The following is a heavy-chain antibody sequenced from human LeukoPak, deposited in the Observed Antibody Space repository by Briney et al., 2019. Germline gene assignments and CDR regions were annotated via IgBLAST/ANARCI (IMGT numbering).Heavy chain of an antibody. D-gene: IGHD5-18*01. V-gene: IGHV3-30*03. J-gene: IGHJ4*02. CDR1: GFTFSNYG. CDR2: ISYDESDK. CDR3: ARDEYRNAY. Sequence: GGSLRLSCAASGFTFSNYGMHWVRQAPGKGLEWVAVISYDESDKYYADSVKGRFTISRDNSKNTLYLQMNSLRPEDTAVYYCARDEYRNAYWGQGTLVTVSS.